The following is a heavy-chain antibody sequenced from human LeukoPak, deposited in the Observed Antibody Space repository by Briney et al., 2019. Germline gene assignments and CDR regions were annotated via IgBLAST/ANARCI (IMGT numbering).Heavy chain of an antibody. V-gene: IGHV4-34*01. CDR2: INHSGST. Sequence: PGGSLRLSCAASGFTFSSYWMSWVRQPPGKGLEWIGEINHSGSTNYNPSLKSRVTISVDTSKNQFSLKLSSVTAADTAVYYCARGYGKRYYYYGMDVWGQGTTVTVSS. CDR3: ARGYGKRYYYYGMDV. J-gene: IGHJ6*02. D-gene: IGHD4-17*01. CDR1: GFTFSSYW.